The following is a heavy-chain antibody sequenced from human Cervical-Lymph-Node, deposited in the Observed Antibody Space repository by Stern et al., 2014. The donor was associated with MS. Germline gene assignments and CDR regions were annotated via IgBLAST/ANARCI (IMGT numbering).Heavy chain of an antibody. D-gene: IGHD6-6*01. CDR3: ARVVQKVHDGIDT. V-gene: IGHV4-34*01. CDR1: GGLFSGYF. Sequence: QVQLQQWGAGLLKPSETLSLTCSVYGGLFSGYFWSWIRQPPGKGLEWIGEINHRERTNYNPSLKSRVAVSVDTSKNQFSLTLKFVTAADTAVYYCARVVQKVHDGIDTWGQGTMVTISS. J-gene: IGHJ3*02. CDR2: INHRERT.